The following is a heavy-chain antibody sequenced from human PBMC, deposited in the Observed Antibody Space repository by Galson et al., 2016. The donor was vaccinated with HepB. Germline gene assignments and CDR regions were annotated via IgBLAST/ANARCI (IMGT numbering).Heavy chain of an antibody. Sequence: SVKVSCKVSGYTLTELSMHWVRQAPGIGLEWMGNFDPEDGETIYAQKFQGRVTMTGDTSTGTAYMELSSLRPEDTAEYYCAALRGILPGYYSDGMDVWGQGTSVTVSS. D-gene: IGHD3-9*01. V-gene: IGHV1-24*01. J-gene: IGHJ6*02. CDR2: FDPEDGET. CDR3: AALRGILPGYYSDGMDV. CDR1: GYTLTELS.